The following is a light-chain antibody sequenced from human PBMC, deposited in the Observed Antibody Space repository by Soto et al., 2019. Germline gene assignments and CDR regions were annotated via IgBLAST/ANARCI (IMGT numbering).Light chain of an antibody. CDR1: LSVSSY. CDR2: DAS. Sequence: VVLTQSPATLSLSPGERATLSCRASLSVSSYLAWYQQKPGQAPRLLIYDASYSATGIPARFIGSGSGTDFTLTISSLEPEDFAVYYCQQRQYWPPITFGQGTRLEIK. CDR3: QQRQYWPPIT. J-gene: IGKJ5*01. V-gene: IGKV3-11*01.